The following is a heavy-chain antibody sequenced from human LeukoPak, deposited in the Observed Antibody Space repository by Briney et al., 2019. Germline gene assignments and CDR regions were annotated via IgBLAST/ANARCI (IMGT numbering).Heavy chain of an antibody. CDR3: VKARRDGYNSWGIFDY. J-gene: IGHJ4*02. V-gene: IGHV3-48*03. CDR1: GFTFSSYE. D-gene: IGHD5-24*01. CDR2: ISSSGSTI. Sequence: PGGSLRLSCAASGFTFSSYEMHWVRQAPGKGLEWVSYISSSGSTIYYADSVKGRFTISRDNAKNSLYLQMNSLRVEDMALYYCVKARRDGYNSWGIFDYWGQGTLVTVSS.